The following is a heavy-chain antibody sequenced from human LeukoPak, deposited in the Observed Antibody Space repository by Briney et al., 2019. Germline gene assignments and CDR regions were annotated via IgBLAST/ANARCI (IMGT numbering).Heavy chain of an antibody. CDR2: IYYSGST. CDR3: ARQVYSYGSSLFDY. V-gene: IGHV4-39*01. CDR1: GGSISSSSYY. D-gene: IGHD5-18*01. J-gene: IGHJ4*02. Sequence: SETLSLTCTVSGGSISSSSYYWGWIRQPPGKGLEWIGSIYYSGSTYYNPSLKSRVTISVDTSKNQFSLKLSSVTAADTAVYYCARQVYSYGSSLFDYWGQGTLVTVSS.